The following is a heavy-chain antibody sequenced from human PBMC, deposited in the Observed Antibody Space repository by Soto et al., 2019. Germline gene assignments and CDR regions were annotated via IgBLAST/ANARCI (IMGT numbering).Heavy chain of an antibody. CDR1: GVTFSSET. J-gene: IGHJ4*02. CDR3: ATELGENPASPFDA. CDR2: IIPLFGTA. Sequence: QVQLVQSGADVKKPGSSVKVSCQASGVTFSSETLGWVRQAPGQGLEWVGGIIPLFGTASYAQKFQGRVTITADESTIIVYMELSSLRSDDTAVYFCATELGENPASPFDAWGQGTLVTVSS. V-gene: IGHV1-69*01. D-gene: IGHD3-10*01.